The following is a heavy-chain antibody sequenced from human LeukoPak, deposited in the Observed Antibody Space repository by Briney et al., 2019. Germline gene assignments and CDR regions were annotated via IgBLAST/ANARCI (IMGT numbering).Heavy chain of an antibody. CDR3: APGGYDSDGSYLGLDY. CDR2: IKQDGSVK. V-gene: IGHV3-7*01. Sequence: GGSPRLSCAASGFIFSDHYMDWVRQAPGKGLEWVANIKQDGSVKNYVDSVKGRFTISRGNAKNTLYLQLNSLRVEDTAIYYCAPGGYDSDGSYLGLDYWGQGTLVTVSS. D-gene: IGHD2-15*01. CDR1: GFIFSDHY. J-gene: IGHJ4*02.